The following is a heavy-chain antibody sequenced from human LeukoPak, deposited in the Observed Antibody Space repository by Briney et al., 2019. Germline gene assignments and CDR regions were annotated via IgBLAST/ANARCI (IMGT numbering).Heavy chain of an antibody. CDR3: AEDRVVITTAWFDP. CDR1: GFTFSSYA. CDR2: ISGSGGST. J-gene: IGHJ5*02. D-gene: IGHD3-22*01. V-gene: IGHV3-23*01. Sequence: PGGSLRLSCAASGFTFSSYAMSWVRQAPGKGLEWVSAISGSGGSTYYADSVKGRFTISRDNSKNTLYLQMNSLRAEDTAVYYCAEDRVVITTAWFDPWGQGTLVTVSS.